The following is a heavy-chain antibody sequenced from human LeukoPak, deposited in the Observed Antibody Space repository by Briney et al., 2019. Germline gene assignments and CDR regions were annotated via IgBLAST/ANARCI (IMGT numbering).Heavy chain of an antibody. J-gene: IGHJ5*02. CDR3: ARDIVMVTYWFDP. D-gene: IGHD5-18*01. V-gene: IGHV1-2*02. CDR2: INPNSGGT. Sequence: ASVTVSCKASGYTFTGYYMHWVRQAPRQGLEWMGWINPNSGGTNYAQKFQGRVTMTRDTSISTAYMELSRLRSDDTAVYYCARDIVMVTYWFDPWGPGTLVTVSS. CDR1: GYTFTGYY.